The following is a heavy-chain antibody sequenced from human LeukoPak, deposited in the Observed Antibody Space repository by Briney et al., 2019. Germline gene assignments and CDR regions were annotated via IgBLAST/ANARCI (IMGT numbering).Heavy chain of an antibody. J-gene: IGHJ4*02. D-gene: IGHD6-19*01. CDR1: GFTFTNYG. V-gene: IGHV3-30*02. CDR3: ARVIAVAGGDDY. Sequence: GGSLRLSCAASGFTFTNYGMHWVRQAPGKGLEWVAFIRHDGSKKYYADSVKGRFTISRDNAKNSLYLQMNSLRAEDTAVYYCARVIAVAGGDDYWGQGTLVTVSS. CDR2: IRHDGSKK.